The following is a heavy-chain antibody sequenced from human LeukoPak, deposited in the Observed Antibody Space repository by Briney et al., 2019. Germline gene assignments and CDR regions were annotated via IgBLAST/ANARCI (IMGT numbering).Heavy chain of an antibody. CDR2: IKQDGSDK. V-gene: IGHV3-7*01. CDR3: ARAPATNEWRCMDY. CDR1: GFTFRNRW. Sequence: GGSLRLSCEGSGFTFRNRWAAWVRQVPGKGLEWVGNIKQDGSDKNYMDSVKGRFTISRDNTKNSVYLQMSSLRAEDTAVYYCARAPATNEWRCMDYWGQGTLVTVSS. D-gene: IGHD2-8*02. J-gene: IGHJ4*02.